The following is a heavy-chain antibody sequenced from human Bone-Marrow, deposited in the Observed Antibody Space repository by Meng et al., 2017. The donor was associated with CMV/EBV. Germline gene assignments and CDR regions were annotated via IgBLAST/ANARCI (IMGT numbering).Heavy chain of an antibody. V-gene: IGHV1-2*02. D-gene: IGHD3-3*01. CDR1: GYTFTGYY. J-gene: IGHJ4*02. Sequence: ASVKVSCKASGYTFTGYYMHWVRQAPGQGLEWMGWINPNSGGTNYAQKFQGRVTMTRDTSISTAYMELSRLRSDDTAVYYCARGSKAFGVVIIGYFDYWGQGTLVTVSS. CDR2: INPNSGGT. CDR3: ARGSKAFGVVIIGYFDY.